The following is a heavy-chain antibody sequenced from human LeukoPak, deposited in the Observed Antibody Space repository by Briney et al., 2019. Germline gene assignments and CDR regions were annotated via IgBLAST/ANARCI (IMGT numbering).Heavy chain of an antibody. CDR2: ISAYNGNT. Sequence: GAPVKVSCKASGYTFTSYGISWVRQAPGQGLEWMGWISAYNGNTNYAQKLQGRVTMTTDTSTSTAYMELRSLRSDDTAVYYCARGIITMVRGVSDYFDYWGQGTLVTVSS. D-gene: IGHD3-10*01. V-gene: IGHV1-18*01. CDR3: ARGIITMVRGVSDYFDY. CDR1: GYTFTSYG. J-gene: IGHJ4*02.